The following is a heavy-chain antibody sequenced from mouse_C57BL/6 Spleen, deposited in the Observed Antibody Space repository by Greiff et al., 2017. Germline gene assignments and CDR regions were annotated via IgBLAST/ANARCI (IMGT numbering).Heavy chain of an antibody. Sequence: QVQLQQPGAELVKPGASVKMSCKASGYTFTSYWLTWVKQRPGQGLEWIGDIYPGSGSTNYNEKFKSKATLTVDTSSSTAYMQLSSLTSEDSAVYYCARRDDDGYYFDYWGQGTTLTGSS. CDR1: GYTFTSYW. J-gene: IGHJ2*01. V-gene: IGHV1-55*01. CDR3: ARRDDDGYYFDY. D-gene: IGHD2-4*01. CDR2: IYPGSGST.